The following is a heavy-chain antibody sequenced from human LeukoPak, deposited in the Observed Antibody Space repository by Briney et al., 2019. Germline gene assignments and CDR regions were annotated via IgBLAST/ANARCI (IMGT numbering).Heavy chain of an antibody. Sequence: KPSETLSLTCTVSGGSISSSSYYWGWIRQPPGKGLEWIGSIYYSGSTYYNPSLKSRVTISVDTSKDQFSLKLSSVTAADTAVYYCASRSSIWSGYQDTLYYFDSWGQGTLVTVSS. J-gene: IGHJ4*02. CDR3: ASRSSIWSGYQDTLYYFDS. D-gene: IGHD3-3*01. CDR2: IYYSGST. CDR1: GGSISSSSYY. V-gene: IGHV4-39*07.